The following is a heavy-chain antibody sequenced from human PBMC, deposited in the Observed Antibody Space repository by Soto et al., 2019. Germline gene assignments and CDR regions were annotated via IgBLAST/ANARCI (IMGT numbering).Heavy chain of an antibody. J-gene: IGHJ4*02. D-gene: IGHD6-6*01. CDR1: GGSISSGDYY. V-gene: IGHV4-31*03. CDR2: IYYSVSS. CDR3: ARDRGRAAPYFDY. Sequence: QVQLQESGPGLVKPSQTLSLPCTVSGGSISSGDYYWSWIRQHPGKGLEWIGYIYYSVSSYYNQSLKIRVTISVDTSKNQFSLNLSSVTAADTAVYYCARDRGRAAPYFDYWGQGTLVTVSS.